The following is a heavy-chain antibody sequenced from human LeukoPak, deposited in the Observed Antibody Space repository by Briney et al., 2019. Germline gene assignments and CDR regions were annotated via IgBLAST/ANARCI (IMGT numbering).Heavy chain of an antibody. CDR3: AKAWYCTSASRYSGFHFDH. CDR1: GFTLTSYA. J-gene: IGHJ4*02. Sequence: TGGSLRLSCATSGFTLTSYAMSWVRQAPGMGLEWVSVISSGGSTYYIDSVKGRFTISRDNSKSTLYLQMNSLRADDTAVYYCAKAWYCTSASRYSGFHFDHWGQGTLVSVSS. D-gene: IGHD2-15*01. CDR2: ISSGGST. V-gene: IGHV3-23*05.